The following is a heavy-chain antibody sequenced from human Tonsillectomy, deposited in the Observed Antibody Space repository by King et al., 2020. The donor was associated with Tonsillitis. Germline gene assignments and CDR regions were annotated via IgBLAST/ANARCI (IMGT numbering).Heavy chain of an antibody. CDR2: ISAYNGNT. Sequence: QLVQSGAEVKKPGASVKVSCKASGYTFTSYGISWVRQAPGQGLEWMGWISAYNGNTNYAQKLQGRVTMTTDTSTSTAYMGLRSLRSDDTAVYYCARVALSMIVVVMPTDYWGQGTLVTVSS. J-gene: IGHJ4*02. D-gene: IGHD3-22*01. CDR1: GYTFTSYG. CDR3: ARVALSMIVVVMPTDY. V-gene: IGHV1-18*01.